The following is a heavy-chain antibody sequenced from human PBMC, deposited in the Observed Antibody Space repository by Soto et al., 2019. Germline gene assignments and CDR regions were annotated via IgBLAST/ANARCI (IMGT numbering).Heavy chain of an antibody. CDR2: LNPGNGNT. CDR3: ARDQGRPYCGGDCYSDWYFDL. V-gene: IGHV1-3*01. Sequence: QVQLVQSGAEVKEPGASVKVSCRASGYTFTNYAIHWVRQAPGQRLEWMGWLNPGNGNTKYPQKFQGRVTITRDTSASTAYMFLSSLRSEYTAVYYCARDQGRPYCGGDCYSDWYFDLWGRGTLVTVSS. D-gene: IGHD2-21*01. CDR1: GYTFTNYA. J-gene: IGHJ2*01.